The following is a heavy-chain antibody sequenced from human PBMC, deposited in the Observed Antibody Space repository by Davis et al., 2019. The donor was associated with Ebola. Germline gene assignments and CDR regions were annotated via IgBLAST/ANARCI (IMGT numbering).Heavy chain of an antibody. J-gene: IGHJ4*02. CDR3: ARVRVWYGD. CDR2: ISGSGGST. D-gene: IGHD3-10*01. CDR1: GFTFSSYA. V-gene: IGHV3-23*01. Sequence: LSLTCAASGFTFSSYAMSWVRQAPGKGLEWVSAISGSGGSTYYADSVKGRFTISRDNAKNTLYLQMNSLRAEDTAVYYCARVRVWYGDWGQGTLVTVSS.